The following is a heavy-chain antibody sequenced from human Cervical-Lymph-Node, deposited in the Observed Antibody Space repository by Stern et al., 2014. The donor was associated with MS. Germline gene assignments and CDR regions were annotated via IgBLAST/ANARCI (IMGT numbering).Heavy chain of an antibody. CDR2: ISYDGSNK. V-gene: IGHV3-30*04. CDR3: ARDYGDYVDYYYYGMDV. J-gene: IGHJ6*02. CDR1: GFTFSSYA. Sequence: VQLVESGGGVVQPGRSLRLSCAASGFTFSSYAMHWVRQAPGKGLEWVAVISYDGSNKYYADSVKGRFTISRDNSKNTLYLQMNSLRAEDTAVYYCARDYGDYVDYYYYGMDVWGQGTTVTVSS. D-gene: IGHD4-17*01.